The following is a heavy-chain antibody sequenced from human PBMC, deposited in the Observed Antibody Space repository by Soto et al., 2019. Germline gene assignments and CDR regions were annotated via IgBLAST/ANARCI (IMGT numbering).Heavy chain of an antibody. CDR3: ARSGVTGIVIPSHWFDP. J-gene: IGHJ5*02. CDR1: GDSIGGVGY. CDR2: ISSSGST. Sequence: SETLSLTCTASGDSIGGVGYWSWIRQFPGRGLEWIGCISSSGSTYYNPALNNRISLSLDTSQNQFSLKLLSVTAADTAIYYCARSGVTGIVIPSHWFDPWGQGTLVTVSS. D-gene: IGHD2-21*02. V-gene: IGHV4-31*03.